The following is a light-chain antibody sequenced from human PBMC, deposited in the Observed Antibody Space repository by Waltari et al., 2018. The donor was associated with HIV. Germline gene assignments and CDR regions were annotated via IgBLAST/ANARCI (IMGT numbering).Light chain of an antibody. CDR3: MQSLHLLYT. V-gene: IGKV2D-29*02. J-gene: IGKJ2*01. Sequence: DIVMTQTPPSLSVTPGQPASFSCNSSQSLKHTDGKTYLYWYLRRPGQSPRVLIYEVSKRYAGVPYRFSGSGSGTHFTLKIARVEAEDVGSYYCMQSLHLLYTFGQGTKLEIK. CDR1: QSLKHTDGKTY. CDR2: EVS.